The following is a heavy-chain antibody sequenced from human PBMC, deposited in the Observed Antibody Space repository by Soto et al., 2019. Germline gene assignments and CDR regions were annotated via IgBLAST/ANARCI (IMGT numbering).Heavy chain of an antibody. CDR2: ISYDGSNR. V-gene: IGHV3-30-3*01. J-gene: IGHJ4*02. D-gene: IGHD5-12*01. Sequence: GGSLRLSCAASGFPFSSYAMHWVRQAPGKGLEWVAVISYDGSNRYYGDSVKGRFTISRDNSRNTLFLQMNNLRAEDTAVYYCASDPGGHHYIDYWGQGTLVTVSS. CDR1: GFPFSSYA. CDR3: ASDPGGHHYIDY.